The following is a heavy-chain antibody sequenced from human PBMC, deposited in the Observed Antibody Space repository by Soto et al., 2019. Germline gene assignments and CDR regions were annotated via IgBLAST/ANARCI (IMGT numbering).Heavy chain of an antibody. CDR3: AKDPTMIVVAGDYFDY. J-gene: IGHJ4*02. CDR1: GFTFSSYG. CDR2: ISYDGSNK. Sequence: QVQLVESGGGVVQPGRSLRLSCAASGFTFSSYGLHWVRQAPRKGLEWVAVISYDGSNKYYADSVKGRFTISRDNSTNTLYLQTNSLRAENTAVSYCAKDPTMIVVAGDYFDYWGQGTLVTVSS. V-gene: IGHV3-30*18. D-gene: IGHD3-22*01.